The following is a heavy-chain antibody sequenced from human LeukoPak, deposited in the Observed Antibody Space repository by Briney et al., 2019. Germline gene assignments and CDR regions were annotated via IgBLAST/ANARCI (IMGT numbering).Heavy chain of an antibody. V-gene: IGHV4-39*07. CDR3: ARVQGYYDSSGPSVAFDI. Sequence: SSETLSLTCTVSGGSISSSSYYWGWIRQPPGKGLEWIGSIYYSGSTYYNPSLKSRVTISVDTSKNQFSLKLSSVTAADTAVYYCARVQGYYDSSGPSVAFDIWGQGTMVTVSS. D-gene: IGHD3-22*01. J-gene: IGHJ3*02. CDR2: IYYSGST. CDR1: GGSISSSSYY.